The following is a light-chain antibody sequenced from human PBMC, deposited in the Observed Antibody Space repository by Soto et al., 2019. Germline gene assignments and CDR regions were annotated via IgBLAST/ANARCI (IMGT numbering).Light chain of an antibody. CDR2: GAY. V-gene: IGKV3-20*01. Sequence: EIVLTQSPGTLSLSPGERATLSCRASQSVSSSYLARYQQKPGQAPRLLIYGAYSRATGIQDRFSGSGSGTDFTLTIRRLEPEDFAVYYCKQYGSSPWTFGQGTKVDIK. J-gene: IGKJ1*01. CDR3: KQYGSSPWT. CDR1: QSVSSSY.